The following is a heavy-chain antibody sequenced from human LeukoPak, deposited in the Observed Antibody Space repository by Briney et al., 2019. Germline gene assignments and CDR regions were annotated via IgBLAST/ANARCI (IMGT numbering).Heavy chain of an antibody. V-gene: IGHV3-48*02. CDR3: ARINMVRGVISPPDH. CDR2: ITSSSSNI. J-gene: IGHJ4*02. D-gene: IGHD3-10*01. Sequence: GGSLRLSCAASGFSFSTYSMSWVRQAPGKGLEWVSYITSSSSNIYYADSVKGRFTISRDNAKNSLYLQMNSLRDEDTAVYYCARINMVRGVISPPDHWGQGTLVTVSS. CDR1: GFSFSTYS.